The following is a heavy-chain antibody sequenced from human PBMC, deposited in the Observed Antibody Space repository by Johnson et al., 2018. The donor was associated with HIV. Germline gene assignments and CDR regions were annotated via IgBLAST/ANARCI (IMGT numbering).Heavy chain of an antibody. CDR1: GFTFSDYY. D-gene: IGHD1-14*01. CDR2: ITGSGTVV. J-gene: IGHJ3*02. Sequence: QVQLVESGGGLVKPGGSLRLSCAASGFTFSDYYMSWIRQAPGKGLEWVSYITGSGTVVYYADSVKGRFTISRDNAKNSLYLQMNSLRAEDTAVYYCPVDTEAFDIWGQGTLVTVSS. V-gene: IGHV3-11*04. CDR3: PVDTEAFDI.